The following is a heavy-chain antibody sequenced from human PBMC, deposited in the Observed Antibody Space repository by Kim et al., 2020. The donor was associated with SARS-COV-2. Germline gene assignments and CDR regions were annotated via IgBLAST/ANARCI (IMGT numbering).Heavy chain of an antibody. Sequence: ASVKVSCKASGYTFTSYAMNWVRQAPGQGLEWMGWINTNTGNPTYAQGFTRRFVFSLDTSVSTAYLQISSLKAEDTAVYYCARGDDDFWSGYYYYWGQGTLVTVSS. CDR1: GYTFTSYA. V-gene: IGHV7-4-1*02. D-gene: IGHD3-3*01. CDR2: INTNTGNP. CDR3: ARGDDDFWSGYYYY. J-gene: IGHJ4*02.